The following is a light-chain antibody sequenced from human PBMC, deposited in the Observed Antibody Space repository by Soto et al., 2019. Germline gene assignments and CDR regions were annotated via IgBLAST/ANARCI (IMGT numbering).Light chain of an antibody. V-gene: IGLV1-44*01. CDR2: SYN. J-gene: IGLJ1*01. Sequence: QSVLTQPPSASGTPGQRVTISCSGSSSNIGSNTVNWYQQLPGTAPKLLIYSYNQRPSGVPDRFSGSKSVTSASPAISGLQSEDEADYYCAAWDDSLNGYVFGTGTKVTVL. CDR3: AAWDDSLNGYV. CDR1: SSNIGSNT.